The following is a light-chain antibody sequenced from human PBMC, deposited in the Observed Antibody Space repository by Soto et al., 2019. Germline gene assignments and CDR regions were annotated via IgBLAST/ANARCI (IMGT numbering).Light chain of an antibody. J-gene: IGLJ2*01. CDR1: SSDVVGYNY. CDR2: EVS. CDR3: SSYTSSSTLVV. V-gene: IGLV2-14*01. Sequence: QSALTQPASVSGSPGQSITISCTGTSSDVVGYNYVSWYQQHPGKAPKLMIYEVSNRPSGVSKRFSGSKSGNTASLTISGLQAEDEADYYCSSYTSSSTLVVFGGGTKLTVL.